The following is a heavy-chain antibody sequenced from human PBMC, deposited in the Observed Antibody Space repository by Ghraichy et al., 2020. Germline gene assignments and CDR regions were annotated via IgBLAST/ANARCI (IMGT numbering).Heavy chain of an antibody. D-gene: IGHD3-10*01. CDR3: AREPPITITMVRGVRYGMDV. CDR1: GFTFSDYY. Sequence: GGSLRLSCAASGFTFSDYYMSWIRQAPGKGLEWVSYISSSGSTIYYADSVKGRFTISRDNAKNSLYLQMNSLRAEDTAVYYCAREPPITITMVRGVRYGMDVWGQGTTVTVSS. CDR2: ISSSGSTI. J-gene: IGHJ6*02. V-gene: IGHV3-11*01.